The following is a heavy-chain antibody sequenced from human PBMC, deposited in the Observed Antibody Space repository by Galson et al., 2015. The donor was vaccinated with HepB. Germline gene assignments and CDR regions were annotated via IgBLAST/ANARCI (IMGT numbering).Heavy chain of an antibody. CDR2: IYWSDGK. J-gene: IGHJ4*02. CDR1: GFSLSTSGVG. D-gene: IGHD7-27*01. CDR3: AYSRKLGMNFDY. Sequence: PALVKPTQTLTLTCTFSGFSLSTSGVGVGWIRQPPGKALEWLALIYWSDGKRYSPSLKSRLTITKDASKKRVVLTMTNMDPVDTGTYYCAYSRKLGMNFDYWGQGTLVTVSS. V-gene: IGHV2-5*01.